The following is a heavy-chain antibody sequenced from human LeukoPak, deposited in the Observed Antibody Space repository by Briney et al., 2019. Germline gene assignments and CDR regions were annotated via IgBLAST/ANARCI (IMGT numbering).Heavy chain of an antibody. CDR3: ARAKDDVWWFDP. CDR2: IIPIFGTA. CDR1: GGTFSSYA. J-gene: IGHJ5*02. Sequence: SVKVSCEASGGTFSSYAISWVRQAPGQGLEWMGRIIPIFGTANYAQKFQGRVTITTDESTSTAYMELSSLRSEDTAVYYCARAKDDVWWFDPWGQGTLVTVSS. V-gene: IGHV1-69*05. D-gene: IGHD3-16*01.